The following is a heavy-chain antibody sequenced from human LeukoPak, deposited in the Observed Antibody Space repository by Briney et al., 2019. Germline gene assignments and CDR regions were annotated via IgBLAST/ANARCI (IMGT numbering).Heavy chain of an antibody. D-gene: IGHD3-10*01. CDR1: GYSFTSYW. CDR3: GRHSYGLDY. J-gene: IGHJ4*02. Sequence: GESLNISCKGSGYSFTSYWIGWVRQMPGKGLEWLGIIYFGDSDTRYSPSFQGRLTISVDKSISTAYLQLSSLTASDTAIYFCGRHSYGLDYWGQGTLVTVSS. CDR2: IYFGDSDT. V-gene: IGHV5-51*01.